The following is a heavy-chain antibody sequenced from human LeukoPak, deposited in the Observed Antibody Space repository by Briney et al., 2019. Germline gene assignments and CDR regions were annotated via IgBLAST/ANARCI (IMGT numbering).Heavy chain of an antibody. CDR2: IKQDGSEK. J-gene: IGHJ4*02. Sequence: GGSLRLSCAASGFTFSSYGMHWVRQAPGKGLEWVANIKQDGSEKYYVDSVKGRFTISRDNAKNSLYLQMNSLRAEDTAVYCCARAGFDYWGQGTLVTVSS. V-gene: IGHV3-7*01. CDR1: GFTFSSYG. CDR3: ARAGFDY.